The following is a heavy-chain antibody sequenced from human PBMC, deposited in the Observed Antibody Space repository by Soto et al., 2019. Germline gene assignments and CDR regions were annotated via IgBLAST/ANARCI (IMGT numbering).Heavy chain of an antibody. D-gene: IGHD6-19*01. CDR3: ARWWLGDSSGWYDY. CDR1: GGSISSYY. Sequence: QVQLQESGPGLVKPSETLSLTCTVSGGSISSYYWSWIRQPPGKGLEWIGYIYYSGSTNYNPSLKSRVTISVDTSKNQFSLKLSSVTAADTAVYYCARWWLGDSSGWYDYWGPGTLVTVSS. V-gene: IGHV4-59*01. J-gene: IGHJ4*02. CDR2: IYYSGST.